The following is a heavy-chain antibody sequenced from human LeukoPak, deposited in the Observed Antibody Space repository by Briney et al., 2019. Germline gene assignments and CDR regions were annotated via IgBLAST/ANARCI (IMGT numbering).Heavy chain of an antibody. D-gene: IGHD5-18*01. CDR3: ARDKAMAFDY. Sequence: PSETLSLTCTVSGGSISSYYWSWIRQPPGKGLEWIGYIYYSDSTNYNPSLKSRVTISVDTSKNQFSLKLSSVTAADTAVYYCARDKAMAFDYWGQGTLVTVSS. J-gene: IGHJ4*02. V-gene: IGHV4-59*01. CDR1: GGSISSYY. CDR2: IYYSDST.